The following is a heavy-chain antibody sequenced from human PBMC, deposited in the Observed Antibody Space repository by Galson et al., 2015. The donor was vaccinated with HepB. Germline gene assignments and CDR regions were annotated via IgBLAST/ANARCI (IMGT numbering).Heavy chain of an antibody. CDR2: ISYSGTT. CDR3: ARATRQFCTKGVCSPPQTPHFDS. CDR1: GDSVSSGLYY. D-gene: IGHD2-8*01. V-gene: IGHV4-61*03. Sequence: LTCTVSGDSVSSGLYYWSWIRQPPGKGLEWVGYISYSGTTNYNPSLKSRLTISVDTSKNHFSLRLTSVTAADTAVYFCARATRQFCTKGVCSPPQTPHFDSWGLGTLVSVSS. J-gene: IGHJ4*02.